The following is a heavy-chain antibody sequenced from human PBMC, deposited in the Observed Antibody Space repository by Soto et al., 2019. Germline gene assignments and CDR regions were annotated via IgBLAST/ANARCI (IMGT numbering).Heavy chain of an antibody. Sequence: QTGGSLRLSCAASGFTFRSYGMHWVRQAPGKGLEWLAVISNDGTNKYLADSVKGRLSLSRDNSRNTLSLEINNLRPEDTAVYYCGKDTLDCSCGDCPLDYYYGMDVWCQGTTVTVSS. CDR1: GFTFRSYG. J-gene: IGHJ6*02. V-gene: IGHV3-30*18. CDR2: ISNDGTNK. CDR3: GKDTLDCSCGDCPLDYYYGMDV. D-gene: IGHD2-15*01.